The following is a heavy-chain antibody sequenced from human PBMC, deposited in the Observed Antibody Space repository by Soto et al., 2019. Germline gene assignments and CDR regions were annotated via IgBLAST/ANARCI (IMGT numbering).Heavy chain of an antibody. J-gene: IGHJ6*03. Sequence: GGSLRLSCAASGFTFSSYAMSWVRQAPGKGLEWVSTISDSGSTYYADSVKGRFTISRDISKNTLYVQMSSLRAEDTAVYYCAKGGEGYCSGTSCLYHMDAWGKGTTVPVS. CDR1: GFTFSSYA. D-gene: IGHD2-15*01. CDR2: ISDSGST. CDR3: AKGGEGYCSGTSCLYHMDA. V-gene: IGHV3-23*01.